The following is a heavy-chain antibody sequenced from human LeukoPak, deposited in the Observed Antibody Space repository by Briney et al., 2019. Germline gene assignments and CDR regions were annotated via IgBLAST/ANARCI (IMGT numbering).Heavy chain of an antibody. Sequence: KTGGSLRPSCAASGFTFSNYWMSWVRQPPGKGLEWIGSIYYSGSTYYNPSLKSRVTISVDTSKNQFSLKLSSVTAADTAVYYCARTRYYYNSRSYGAPYYFDYWGQGTLVTVSS. CDR2: IYYSGST. V-gene: IGHV4-39*01. CDR1: GFTFSNYW. D-gene: IGHD3-10*01. CDR3: ARTRYYYNSRSYGAPYYFDY. J-gene: IGHJ4*02.